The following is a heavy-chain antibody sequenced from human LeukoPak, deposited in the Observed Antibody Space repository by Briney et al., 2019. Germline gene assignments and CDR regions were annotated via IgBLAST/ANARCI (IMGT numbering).Heavy chain of an antibody. CDR1: GGTFSSYA. Sequence: ASVKVSCKASGGTFSSYAISWVRQAPGQGLEWMGRIIPIFGTANYAQKFQGRVTITTDESTSTAYMEVSSLRSEDTGVYYCARNTGEPGYFYYWGQGTLVTVSS. CDR2: IIPIFGTA. J-gene: IGHJ4*02. D-gene: IGHD7-27*01. CDR3: ARNTGEPGYFYY. V-gene: IGHV1-69*05.